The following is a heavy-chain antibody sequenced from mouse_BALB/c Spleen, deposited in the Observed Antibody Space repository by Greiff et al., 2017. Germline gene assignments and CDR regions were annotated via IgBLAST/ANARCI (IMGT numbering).Heavy chain of an antibody. Sequence: EVMLVESGGGLVKPGGSLKLSCAASGFTFSSYAMSWVRQSPEKRLEWVAEISSGGSYTYYPDTVTGRFTISRDNAKNTLYLEMSSLRSEDTAMYYCARDRDGNYLPFAYWGQGTLVTVSA. J-gene: IGHJ3*01. D-gene: IGHD2-1*01. CDR1: GFTFSSYA. V-gene: IGHV5-9-4*01. CDR3: ARDRDGNYLPFAY. CDR2: ISSGGSYT.